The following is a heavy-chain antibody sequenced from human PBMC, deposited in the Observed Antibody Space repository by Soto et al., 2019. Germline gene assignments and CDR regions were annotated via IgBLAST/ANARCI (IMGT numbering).Heavy chain of an antibody. Sequence: GASVKVSCKASGYTFTSYDSNWVRQAPGQGLEWMGWMNANSGNTGYAQKFQGRVTMTRNTSASTAYMELSSLRSEDTAVYYCARVTLGYCSGGSCYSEYFDYWGQGTLVTVSS. J-gene: IGHJ4*02. D-gene: IGHD2-15*01. CDR1: GYTFTSYD. CDR2: MNANSGNT. CDR3: ARVTLGYCSGGSCYSEYFDY. V-gene: IGHV1-8*01.